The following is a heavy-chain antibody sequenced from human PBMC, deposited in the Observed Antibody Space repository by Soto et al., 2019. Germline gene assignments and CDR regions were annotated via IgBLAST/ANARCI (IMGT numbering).Heavy chain of an antibody. J-gene: IGHJ4*02. D-gene: IGHD4-17*01. CDR3: ARAVATVTTLDY. Sequence: SETLSLTCTVSGGSISSGGYYWSWIRQHPGKGLEWIGYIYYSGSTYYNPSLKSRVTISVDTSKNQFSLKLSSVTAADTAVYYCARAVATVTTLDYWGQGTLVTV. CDR1: GGSISSGGYY. CDR2: IYYSGST. V-gene: IGHV4-31*03.